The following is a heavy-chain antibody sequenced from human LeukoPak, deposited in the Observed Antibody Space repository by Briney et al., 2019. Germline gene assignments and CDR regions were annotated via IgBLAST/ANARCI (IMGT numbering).Heavy chain of an antibody. V-gene: IGHV3-48*04. D-gene: IGHD3-16*01. CDR3: AKGDVLGNAFDI. CDR1: GFTFISYS. J-gene: IGHJ3*02. CDR2: ISSKSDNI. Sequence: GGSLRLSCAASGFTFISYSMNWVRQGPGKGLEGVSYISSKSDNIYYADFVKGRFTVFRDNAKNSVFLQMNSLRAEDTAVYYCAKGDVLGNAFDIWGQGTMVTVSS.